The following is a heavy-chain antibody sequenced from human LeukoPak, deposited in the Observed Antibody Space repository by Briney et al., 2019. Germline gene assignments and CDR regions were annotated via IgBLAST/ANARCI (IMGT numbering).Heavy chain of an antibody. CDR1: GGSISSSSYY. Sequence: MSSETLSLTCTVSGGSISSSSYYWGWIRQPPGKGLEWIGSIYYSGSTYYNPSLKSRVTISVDTSKNQFSLKLSSVTAADTAVYYCARSRLGAAAFDIWGQGTMVTVSS. V-gene: IGHV4-39*07. CDR2: IYYSGST. J-gene: IGHJ3*02. CDR3: ARSRLGAAAFDI. D-gene: IGHD1-26*01.